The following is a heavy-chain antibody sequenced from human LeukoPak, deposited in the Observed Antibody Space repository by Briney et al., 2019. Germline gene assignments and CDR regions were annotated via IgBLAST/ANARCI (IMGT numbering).Heavy chain of an antibody. CDR3: ASQDTAKGYFDY. CDR1: GGSFSGYY. CDR2: INHSGST. V-gene: IGHV4-34*01. J-gene: IGHJ4*02. D-gene: IGHD5-18*01. Sequence: SETLSLTCAVYGGSFSGYYWSWIRQPPGKGLEWIGEINHSGSTNYNSSLKSRVAISVDTSKNQFSLKVTSVTAADTAVYYCASQDTAKGYFDYWGQGTLVTVSS.